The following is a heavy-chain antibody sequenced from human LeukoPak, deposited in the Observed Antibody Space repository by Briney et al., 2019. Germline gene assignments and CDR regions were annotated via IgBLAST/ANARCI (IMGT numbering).Heavy chain of an antibody. Sequence: PGGSLRLSCAASGFTFSSYGMNWVRQAPGKGLEWVSYISGSSDSIYYADSVKGRFTISRDNAKNSLYLQMNSLRAEDTAVYYCARGAYYDFWSGYAFDIWGQGTMVTVSS. CDR1: GFTFSSYG. D-gene: IGHD3-3*01. V-gene: IGHV3-21*05. J-gene: IGHJ3*02. CDR2: ISGSSDSI. CDR3: ARGAYYDFWSGYAFDI.